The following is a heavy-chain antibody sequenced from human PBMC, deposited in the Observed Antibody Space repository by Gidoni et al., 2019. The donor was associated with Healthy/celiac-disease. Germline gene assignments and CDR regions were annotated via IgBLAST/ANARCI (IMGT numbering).Heavy chain of an antibody. V-gene: IGHV6-1*01. CDR1: GYSVSSNSAA. J-gene: IGHJ4*02. CDR2: TYYRSKWYN. Sequence: QVQLQQSGPGLVKPSQTLSLSCAISGYSVSSNSAAWNWIRQSPSRGLEWLGRTYYRSKWYNDYAVSVKSRITINPDTSKNQFSLQLNSVTPEDTAVYYCASDRYYDFWSGYGWYFDYWGQGTLVTVSS. CDR3: ASDRYYDFWSGYGWYFDY. D-gene: IGHD3-3*01.